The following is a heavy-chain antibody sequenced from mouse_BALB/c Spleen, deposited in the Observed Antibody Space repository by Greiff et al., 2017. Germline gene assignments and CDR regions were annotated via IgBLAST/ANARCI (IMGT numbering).Heavy chain of an antibody. D-gene: IGHD3-1*01. CDR1: GYAFTSYN. J-gene: IGHJ4*01. CDR3: ARAGGLGGGAMDY. CDR2: IDPYNGGT. V-gene: IGHV1S135*01. Sequence: EVQRVESGPELVKPGASVKVSCKASGYAFTSYNMYWVKQSHGKSLEWIGYIDPYNGGTSYNQKFKGKATLTVDKSSSTAYMHLNSLTSEDSAVYYCARAGGLGGGAMDYWGQGTSVTVSS.